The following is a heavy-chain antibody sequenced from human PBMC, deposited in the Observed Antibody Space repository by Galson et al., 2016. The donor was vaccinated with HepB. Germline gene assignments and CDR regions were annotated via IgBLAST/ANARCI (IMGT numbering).Heavy chain of an antibody. CDR2: IYHSGNT. V-gene: IGHV4-39*01. CDR3: ASHDDSDWDY. CDR1: GGSIRGSIYY. J-gene: IGHJ4*02. Sequence: ETLSLTCSVSGGSIRGSIYYWGWIRQPPGKGLEWIGSIYHSGNTYYSPSLSPSLKSRVTISVDTSKNQFSLKLRSVTAADTAVYYCASHDDSDWDYWGQGTLVTVSP. D-gene: IGHD3-9*01.